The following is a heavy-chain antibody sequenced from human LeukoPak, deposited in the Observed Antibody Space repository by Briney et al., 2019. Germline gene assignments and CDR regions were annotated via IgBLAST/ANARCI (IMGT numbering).Heavy chain of an antibody. J-gene: IGHJ4*02. D-gene: IGHD4-11*01. V-gene: IGHV3-23*01. CDR3: AKDPYGSTVTKSAFDY. Sequence: HPGGSLRLSCAASDVILSNYAMSWVRQAPGKGLEWVSTISGSGATTYYADSVKGRFSISRDNSKNTLYLQMHSLRAEDTAVYYCAKDPYGSTVTKSAFDYWGQGALVTVS. CDR2: ISGSGATT. CDR1: DVILSNYA.